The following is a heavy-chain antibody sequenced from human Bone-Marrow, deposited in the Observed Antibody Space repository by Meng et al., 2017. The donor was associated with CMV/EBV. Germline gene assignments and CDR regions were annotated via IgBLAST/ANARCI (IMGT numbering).Heavy chain of an antibody. J-gene: IGHJ2*01. CDR1: VYTFTSYG. CDR3: ARAGGWELLVGDWYFDL. V-gene: IGHV1-18*01. Sequence: QVHLVRSGSEGKKPGAAVKFSCKASVYTFTSYGISWVRQAPGQGLEWMGWISAYNGNTNYAQKLQGRVTMTTDTSTSTAYMELRSLRSDDTAVYYCARAGGWELLVGDWYFDLWGRGTLVTVSS. CDR2: ISAYNGNT. D-gene: IGHD1-26*01.